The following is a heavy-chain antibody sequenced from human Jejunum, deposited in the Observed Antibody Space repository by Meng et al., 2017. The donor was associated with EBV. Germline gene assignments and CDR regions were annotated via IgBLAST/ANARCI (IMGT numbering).Heavy chain of an antibody. V-gene: IGHV4-4*02. Sequence: QLQEAGPGLVKPSGPLSLTCRVSGDSIISTDTGWSWVRQPPGKGLEWIGEIFHAGNTNYNPSLKSQVTMSVDTSKNQFSLNLSSVTAADSAVYYCARGSHYTWDVWGQGTLVTVSS. CDR3: ARGSHYTWDV. D-gene: IGHD3-16*01. J-gene: IGHJ4*02. CDR2: IFHAGNT. CDR1: GDSIISTDTG.